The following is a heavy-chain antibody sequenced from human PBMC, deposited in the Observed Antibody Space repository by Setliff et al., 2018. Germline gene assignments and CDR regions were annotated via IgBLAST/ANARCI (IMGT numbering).Heavy chain of an antibody. Sequence: KTSETLSLTCAVYGRSFSGYYWSWIRQPPGKGLEWIGEINHSGSTNYNPSLKSRVTISVDTSKNQFSLKLSSVTAADTAVYYCARHGDSDILTGYYNPSYYYYMDVWGKGTT. CDR1: GRSFSGYY. CDR2: INHSGST. D-gene: IGHD3-9*01. CDR3: ARHGDSDILTGYYNPSYYYYMDV. J-gene: IGHJ6*03. V-gene: IGHV4-34*01.